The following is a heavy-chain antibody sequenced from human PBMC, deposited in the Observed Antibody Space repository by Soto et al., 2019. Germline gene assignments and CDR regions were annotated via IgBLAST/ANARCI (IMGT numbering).Heavy chain of an antibody. CDR2: MYYSGSA. Sequence: SETLSLTCTVSGGSISSGGYYWSWIRQHPGKGLEWIGSMYYSGSAYYNPSLKSRVTISVDTSKNQFSLKLTSVTAADTAVYHCARLGAYYQSLDPWGQGTVVTVSS. CDR3: ARLGAYYQSLDP. CDR1: GGSISSGGYY. V-gene: IGHV4-39*01. D-gene: IGHD2-21*01. J-gene: IGHJ5*02.